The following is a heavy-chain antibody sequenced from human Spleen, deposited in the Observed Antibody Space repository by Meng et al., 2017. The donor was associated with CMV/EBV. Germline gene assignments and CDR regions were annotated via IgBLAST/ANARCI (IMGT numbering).Heavy chain of an antibody. Sequence: VSGFTCSHHALSWVRQAPVKGLEWISAISATGGTTFYAHSVKGRFTISRDTSDNTLYLQMNSLRAEDTAVYYCAKHRVTWADYFDYWGQGTLVTVSS. J-gene: IGHJ4*02. D-gene: IGHD7-27*01. CDR3: AKHRVTWADYFDY. CDR2: ISATGGTT. CDR1: GFTCSHHA. V-gene: IGHV3-23*01.